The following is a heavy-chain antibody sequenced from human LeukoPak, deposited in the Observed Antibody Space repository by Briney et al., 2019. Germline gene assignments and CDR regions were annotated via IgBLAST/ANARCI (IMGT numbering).Heavy chain of an antibody. CDR2: ISGSGGST. J-gene: IGHJ4*02. V-gene: IGHV3-23*01. D-gene: IGHD3-22*01. Sequence: GGSLRLSCAASGFTFSSYAMSWVRQAPGKGLEWVSAISGSGGSTYYADSVKGRFTISRDNSKNTLYLQVNSLRAEDTAVYYCARDSSGFPFDYWGQGTLVTVSS. CDR3: ARDSSGFPFDY. CDR1: GFTFSSYA.